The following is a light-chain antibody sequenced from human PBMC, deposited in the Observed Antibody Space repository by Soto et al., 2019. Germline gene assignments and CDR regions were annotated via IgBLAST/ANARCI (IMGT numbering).Light chain of an antibody. V-gene: IGKV2-24*01. Sequence: DIVLTQTALSSPVTLGQPASISCRSSQSLVHSDGNTYLSWLQQRPGQPPRLLMYKISNRFSGVPDRFSGRGAGTDFTLKISRVEAEDVGVYYCMHATQFQVTFGGGTKVEIK. J-gene: IGKJ4*01. CDR2: KIS. CDR1: QSLVHSDGNTY. CDR3: MHATQFQVT.